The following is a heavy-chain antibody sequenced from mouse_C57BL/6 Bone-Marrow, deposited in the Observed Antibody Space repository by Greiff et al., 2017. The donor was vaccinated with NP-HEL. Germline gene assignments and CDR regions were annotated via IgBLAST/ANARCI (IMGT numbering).Heavy chain of an antibody. CDR3: ARENITAVGY. Sequence: QVQLQQSGPELVKPGASVKISCKASGYAFSSSWMNWVKQRPGKGLEWIGRIYPGDGDTNYNGKFKGKATLTADKSSSTAYMQLSSLTSEDSAVYFCARENITAVGYWGQGTTLTVSS. V-gene: IGHV1-82*01. D-gene: IGHD1-1*01. CDR2: IYPGDGDT. J-gene: IGHJ2*01. CDR1: GYAFSSSW.